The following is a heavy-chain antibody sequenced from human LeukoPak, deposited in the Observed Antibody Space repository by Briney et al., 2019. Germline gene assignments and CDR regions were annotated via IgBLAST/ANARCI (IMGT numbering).Heavy chain of an antibody. V-gene: IGHV1-24*01. Sequence: ASVKVSCKVSGYTLTELSMHWVRQALGKGLEWMGGFDPEDGETIYAQKFQGRVTMTEDTSTDTAYMELSSLRSEDTAVYYCATDRIGSYYFDYWGQGTLVTVSS. CDR3: ATDRIGSYYFDY. CDR2: FDPEDGET. J-gene: IGHJ4*02. CDR1: GYTLTELS. D-gene: IGHD1-26*01.